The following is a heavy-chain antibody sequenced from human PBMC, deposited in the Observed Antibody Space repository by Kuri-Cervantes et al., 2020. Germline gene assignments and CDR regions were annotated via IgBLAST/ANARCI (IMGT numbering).Heavy chain of an antibody. CDR1: GFTFSSYS. Sequence: GESLKISCAASGFTFSSYSMNWVRQAPGKGLEWVSSISSSSSYIYYADSVKGRFTISRDNAKNSLYLQMNSLRAEDTAVYYCARDFVLLGFGGPDAFDIRGQGTMVTVPS. CDR3: ARDFVLLGFGGPDAFDI. D-gene: IGHD3-10*01. V-gene: IGHV3-21*01. J-gene: IGHJ3*02. CDR2: ISSSSSYI.